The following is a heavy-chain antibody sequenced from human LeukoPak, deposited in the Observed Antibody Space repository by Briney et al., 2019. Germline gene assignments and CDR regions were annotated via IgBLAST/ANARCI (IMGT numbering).Heavy chain of an antibody. Sequence: GRSLRLSCAASGFTFSTYGMHWIRQAPGKGLEWVAFIWYDGSNKYYADSVKGRFTVSRDNSKNTLYLQMDSLRAEDTAVYYCARGPIYGSGSHFDYWGQGTLVTVSS. V-gene: IGHV3-33*01. D-gene: IGHD3-10*01. CDR2: IWYDGSNK. J-gene: IGHJ4*02. CDR1: GFTFSTYG. CDR3: ARGPIYGSGSHFDY.